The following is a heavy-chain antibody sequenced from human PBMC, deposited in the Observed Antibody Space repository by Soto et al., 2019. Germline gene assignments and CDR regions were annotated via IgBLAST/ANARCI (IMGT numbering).Heavy chain of an antibody. Sequence: GGSLRLSCTVSGFAFNNYGINWVRQAPGKGLEWVSSISKSDYTYYSDSVKGRFTISRDNAKNSVSLQMNALRVEDTAVYYCAREDSIIIPAVSDFWGQGTLVT. J-gene: IGHJ4*02. CDR2: ISKSDYT. D-gene: IGHD2-2*01. CDR1: GFAFNNYG. CDR3: AREDSIIIPAVSDF. V-gene: IGHV3-21*01.